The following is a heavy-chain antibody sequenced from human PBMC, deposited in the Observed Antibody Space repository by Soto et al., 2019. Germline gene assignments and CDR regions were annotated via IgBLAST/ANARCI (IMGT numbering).Heavy chain of an antibody. D-gene: IGHD3-10*01. CDR1: GGTFSSYA. J-gene: IGHJ4*02. CDR2: IIPIFGTA. V-gene: IGHV1-69*01. Sequence: QVQLVQSGAEVKKPGSSVKVSCKASGGTFSSYAISWVRQAPGQGLEWMGGIIPIFGTANYAQKFQGRVMITADESRSTAYMELSSLSAEDTAVYYFARYASGQYFDYWVQGTLVTVSS. CDR3: ARYASGQYFDY.